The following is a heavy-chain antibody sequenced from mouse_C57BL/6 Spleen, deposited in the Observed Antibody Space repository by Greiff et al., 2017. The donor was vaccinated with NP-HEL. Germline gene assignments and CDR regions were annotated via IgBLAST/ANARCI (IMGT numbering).Heavy chain of an antibody. J-gene: IGHJ3*01. CDR3: ARPASNYKTWFAY. D-gene: IGHD2-5*01. CDR2: ISSGSSTI. V-gene: IGHV5-17*01. CDR1: GFTFSDYG. Sequence: EVKLVESGGGLVKPGGSLKLSCAASGFTFSDYGMHWVRQAPEKGLEWVAYISSGSSTIYYADTVHGRFPISSYNAKNTLFLQMTSLRSEDTAMYYCARPASNYKTWFAYWGQGTLVTVSA.